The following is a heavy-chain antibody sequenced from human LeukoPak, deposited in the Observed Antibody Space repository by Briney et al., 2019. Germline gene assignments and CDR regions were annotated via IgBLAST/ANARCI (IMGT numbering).Heavy chain of an antibody. V-gene: IGHV3-11*06. CDR3: ARGQLGYCSGGSCYAFYSMDV. CDR1: GFTFSDYY. CDR2: ISSSSSYT. D-gene: IGHD2-15*01. J-gene: IGHJ6*04. Sequence: GGSLRLSCAASGFTFSDYYMSWIRQAPGKGLEWVSYISSSSSYTNYVDSVKGRFTISRDNAKNSLYLQMNSLRAEDTAVYYCARGQLGYCSGGSCYAFYSMDVWGKGTTVTVSS.